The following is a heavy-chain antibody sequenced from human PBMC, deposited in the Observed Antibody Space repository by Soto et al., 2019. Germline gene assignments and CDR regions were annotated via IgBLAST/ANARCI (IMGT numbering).Heavy chain of an antibody. CDR1: GGSFSGYY. V-gene: IGHV4-34*01. CDR3: ARGGGGNAGSYY. Sequence: AETLSLTCAVYGGSFSGYYWSWIRQPPGKGLEWIGEINHSGSTNYNPSLKSRVTISVDTSKNQFSLKLSSVTAADTAVYYCARGGGGNAGSYYRGQGTLLTVSS. CDR2: INHSGST. J-gene: IGHJ4*02. D-gene: IGHD2-15*01.